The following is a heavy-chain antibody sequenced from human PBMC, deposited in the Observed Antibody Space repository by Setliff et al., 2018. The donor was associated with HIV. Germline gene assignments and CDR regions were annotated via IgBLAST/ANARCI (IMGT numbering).Heavy chain of an antibody. Sequence: SETLSLTCAVYGGSFSGYYWSWISQPPGKGLEWMGEINHSGSTNYNPSPKSRVTISVDTSKNQFSLKLSSVTAADTAVYYCARDGVNPPPAKKSSGWMHYYYGMDVWGQGTTVTVSS. J-gene: IGHJ6*02. CDR3: ARDGVNPPPAKKSSGWMHYYYGMDV. CDR1: GGSFSGYY. CDR2: INHSGST. D-gene: IGHD6-19*01. V-gene: IGHV4-34*01.